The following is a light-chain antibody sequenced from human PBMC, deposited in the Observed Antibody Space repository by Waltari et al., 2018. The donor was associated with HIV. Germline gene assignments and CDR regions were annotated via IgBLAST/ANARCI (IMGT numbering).Light chain of an antibody. CDR1: SSNIGSRS. J-gene: IGLJ2*01. V-gene: IGLV1-44*01. CDR3: SGWDVTLNGLV. CDR2: RNT. Sequence: QSLLTQSPSASGTPGQRVNISCFGTSSNIGSRSVNWYQHFPGTPPERVIFRNTERPSGVPDRFSGSKSGTSASLAISGLHSQDEADYYCSGWDVTLNGLVFGGGTRLTVL.